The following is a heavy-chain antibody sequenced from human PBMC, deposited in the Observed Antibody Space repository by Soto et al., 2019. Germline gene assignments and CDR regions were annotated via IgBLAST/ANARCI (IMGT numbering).Heavy chain of an antibody. CDR1: GGSVSNSNYY. Sequence: SETLSLTCTVSGGSVSNSNYYWGWIRQSPGKGLEWIGSVYYRGRSYSKSSVKSRVTISVDTSKNQFSPNLNSVTASDTAVYYCVSQRTSVLAQAYFDYWGPGALVTVSS. D-gene: IGHD2-8*01. V-gene: IGHV4-39*01. CDR3: VSQRTSVLAQAYFDY. J-gene: IGHJ4*02. CDR2: VYYRGRS.